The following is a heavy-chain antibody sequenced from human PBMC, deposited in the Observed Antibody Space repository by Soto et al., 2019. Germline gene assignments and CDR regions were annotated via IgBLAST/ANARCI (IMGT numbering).Heavy chain of an antibody. Sequence: GGSLRLSCAASGFTFSSYEMNWVRQAPGKGLEWVSYISSSGSTIYYADSVKGRFTISRDNAKNSLYLQMNSLRAEDTAVYYCARAPGYQLLYETGYFDYWGQGTLVTVSS. J-gene: IGHJ4*02. CDR2: ISSSGSTI. CDR1: GFTFSSYE. V-gene: IGHV3-48*03. D-gene: IGHD2-2*02. CDR3: ARAPGYQLLYETGYFDY.